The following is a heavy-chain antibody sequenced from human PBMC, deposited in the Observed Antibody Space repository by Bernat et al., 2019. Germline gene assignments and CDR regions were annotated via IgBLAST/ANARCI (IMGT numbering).Heavy chain of an antibody. CDR2: ISSSSSYI. J-gene: IGHJ4*02. V-gene: IGHV3-21*01. CDR1: GFTFSSYS. Sequence: EVQLVESGGGLVKPGESLRLSCAASGFTFSSYSMNWVRQAPGKGLEWVSSISSSSSYIYYADSVKGRFTISRDNAKNSLYLQMNSLRAEDTAVYYCARVPQKIVVVVAATCDYWGQGTLVTVSS. D-gene: IGHD2-15*01. CDR3: ARVPQKIVVVVAATCDY.